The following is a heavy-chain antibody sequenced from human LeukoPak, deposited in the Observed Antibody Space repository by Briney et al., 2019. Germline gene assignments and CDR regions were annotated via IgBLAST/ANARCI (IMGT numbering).Heavy chain of an antibody. CDR3: ARVIARPYDFWSGYYYPDAFDI. J-gene: IGHJ3*02. Sequence: PSETLSLTCTVSGGSISSSSYYWGWIRQPPGKGLEWIGSIYYSGSTYYNPSLKSRVTISVDTSKNQFSLKLSSVTAADTAVYYCARVIARPYDFWSGYYYPDAFDIWGQGTMDTVSS. V-gene: IGHV4-39*01. CDR2: IYYSGST. D-gene: IGHD3-3*01. CDR1: GGSISSSSYY.